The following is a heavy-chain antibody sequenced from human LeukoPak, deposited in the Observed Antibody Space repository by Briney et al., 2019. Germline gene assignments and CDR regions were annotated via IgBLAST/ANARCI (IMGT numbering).Heavy chain of an antibody. Sequence: SETLSLTCTGSGGSISSYYWSWLRQPPGKGLEWVGYIYYSDTTSYYPPLNSRVTISVDTSNNQFSLKLSSVPAAATAVYYCARVRVTGVYLFDYWGQGTLVTVSS. CDR3: ARVRVTGVYLFDY. CDR2: IYYSDTT. CDR1: GGSISSYY. J-gene: IGHJ4*02. V-gene: IGHV4-59*12. D-gene: IGHD7-27*01.